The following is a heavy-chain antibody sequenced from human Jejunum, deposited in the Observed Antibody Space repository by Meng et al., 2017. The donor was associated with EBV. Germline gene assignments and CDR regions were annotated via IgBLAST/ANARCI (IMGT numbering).Heavy chain of an antibody. Sequence: QARVVQSGAEVKGPGASVKVSCKASGYTFTNYGVSWVRQAPGQGLEWMGWISAYNGNTDYAQKLQGRVTMTTDTPTSTAYMELRSLRSDDTAVYYCTILSHCDGGICYSYDYWGQGTLVTVSS. D-gene: IGHD2-15*01. CDR3: TILSHCDGGICYSYDY. V-gene: IGHV1-18*01. CDR1: GYTFTNYG. CDR2: ISAYNGNT. J-gene: IGHJ4*02.